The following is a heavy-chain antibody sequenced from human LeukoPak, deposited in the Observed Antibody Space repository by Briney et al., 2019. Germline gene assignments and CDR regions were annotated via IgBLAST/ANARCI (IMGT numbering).Heavy chain of an antibody. J-gene: IGHJ4*02. Sequence: ASVKVSCKSSGYTFTDYYLHWVRQAPGQGLEWMGWINPHSGGTKFAEKFQGRVTMTRDTSITTAYMELSRLRSDDTAVYYCARDTSGYDYFDYWGQGTLVTVSS. CDR1: GYTFTDYY. CDR2: INPHSGGT. D-gene: IGHD5-12*01. CDR3: ARDTSGYDYFDY. V-gene: IGHV1-2*02.